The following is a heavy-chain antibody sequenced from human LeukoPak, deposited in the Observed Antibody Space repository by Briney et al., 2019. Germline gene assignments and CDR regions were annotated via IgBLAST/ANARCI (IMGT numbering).Heavy chain of an antibody. Sequence: GGSLRLSCAASGFTFDDYAMHWVRQAPGKGLEWVPGISWNSGSIGYADSVKGRFTISRDNAKNSLYLQMNSLRAEDTAVYYCAREGGQQLERYFDYWGQGALVTVSS. CDR1: GFTFDDYA. J-gene: IGHJ4*02. V-gene: IGHV3-9*01. CDR2: ISWNSGSI. D-gene: IGHD6-13*01. CDR3: AREGGQQLERYFDY.